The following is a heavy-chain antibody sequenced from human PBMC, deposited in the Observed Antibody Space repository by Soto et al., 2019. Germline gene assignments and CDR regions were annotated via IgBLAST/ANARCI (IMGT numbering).Heavy chain of an antibody. J-gene: IGHJ4*02. V-gene: IGHV3-33*01. CDR3: ARSLAYCGGDCYYGYFDY. Sequence: QVQLVESGGGVVQPGRSLRLSCAASGFTFSSYGMHWVRQAPGKGLEWVAVIWYDGSNKYYADSVKGRFTISRDNYKNTLYLQMNSLRAEDTAVYYCARSLAYCGGDCYYGYFDYWGQGTLVTVSS. D-gene: IGHD2-21*02. CDR1: GFTFSSYG. CDR2: IWYDGSNK.